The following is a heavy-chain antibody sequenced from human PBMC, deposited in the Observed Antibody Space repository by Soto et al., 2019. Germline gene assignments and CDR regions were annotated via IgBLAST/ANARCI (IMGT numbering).Heavy chain of an antibody. J-gene: IGHJ5*02. D-gene: IGHD3-3*01. CDR3: ARGQRFSDWFDP. V-gene: IGHV4-4*07. CDR1: GGTISGYY. Sequence: SETLSLTCTVTGGTISGYYWTWIRQSAGGGLEWIGRIYSSGSTNYNPSLKSRVTISLDTSMNHFSLRLSSVTAADTAAYYCARGQRFSDWFDPWGQGTLVTVSS. CDR2: IYSSGST.